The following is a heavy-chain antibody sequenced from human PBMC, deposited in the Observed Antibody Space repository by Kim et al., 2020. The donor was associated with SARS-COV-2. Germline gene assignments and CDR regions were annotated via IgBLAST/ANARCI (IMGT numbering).Heavy chain of an antibody. Sequence: ASVKVSCKASGYTFTSYDINWVRQATGQGLEWMGWMNPNSGNTGYAQKFQGRVTMTRNTSISTAYMELSSLRSEDTAVYYCARGRALGYCSSTSCYVGSSPYGMDVWGQGTTVTVSS. D-gene: IGHD2-2*01. CDR2: MNPNSGNT. CDR3: ARGRALGYCSSTSCYVGSSPYGMDV. V-gene: IGHV1-8*01. J-gene: IGHJ6*02. CDR1: GYTFTSYD.